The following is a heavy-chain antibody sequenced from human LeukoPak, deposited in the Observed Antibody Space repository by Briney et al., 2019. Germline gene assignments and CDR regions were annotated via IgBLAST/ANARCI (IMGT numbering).Heavy chain of an antibody. J-gene: IGHJ4*02. CDR2: ISSSSSYI. Sequence: GGSLRLSCAASGFTFSSYSMNWVRQAPGKGLEWVSSISSSSSYIYYADSVKGRFTISRDNAKNSLYLQMNSLRAEDTALYYCARGTHGGNNLYFFDYWGQGNLVTVSS. D-gene: IGHD4-23*01. CDR3: ARGTHGGNNLYFFDY. V-gene: IGHV3-21*01. CDR1: GFTFSSYS.